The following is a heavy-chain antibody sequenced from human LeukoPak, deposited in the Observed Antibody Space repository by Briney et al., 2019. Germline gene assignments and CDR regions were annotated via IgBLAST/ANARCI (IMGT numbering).Heavy chain of an antibody. CDR3: ARLDYGVNSGY. Sequence: ASVKVSCKASGYSVTAYNIQWVRQAPGQGLEWMGWINPDSGATNYAQKFQGRVTMTRDTSINTAYMELSRLRSDDTAVYYCARLDYGVNSGYWGQGTLVTVSS. CDR2: INPDSGAT. D-gene: IGHD4-23*01. CDR1: GYSVTAYN. V-gene: IGHV1-2*02. J-gene: IGHJ4*02.